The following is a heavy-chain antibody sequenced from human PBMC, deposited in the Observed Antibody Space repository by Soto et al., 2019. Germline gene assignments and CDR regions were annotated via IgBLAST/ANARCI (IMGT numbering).Heavy chain of an antibody. CDR3: ARGGHCTNGVRSALDY. CDR1: GGSISTYY. J-gene: IGHJ4*02. V-gene: IGHV4-59*08. Sequence: QVQLQESGPGLVKPSETLSLTCTVSGGSISTYYWNWIRQPPGKGLEWIGYIYYGGSANYNPSLKSRVTISVDTSKKQFSLKLSSVTAADTAVYYCARGGHCTNGVRSALDYWGQGTLVTVSS. CDR2: IYYGGSA. D-gene: IGHD2-8*01.